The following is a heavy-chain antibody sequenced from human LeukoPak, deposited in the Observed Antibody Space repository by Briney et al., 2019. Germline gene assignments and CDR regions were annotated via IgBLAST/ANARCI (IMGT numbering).Heavy chain of an antibody. CDR1: GYTFTSYG. CDR3: ARDSVACSSTSCYLPDY. V-gene: IGHV1-18*01. D-gene: IGHD2-2*01. Sequence: ASVKVSFKASGYTFTSYGFSWVRQAPGQGLEWMGWISPYNGNTNYAQKFQGRVTMTTDTSTSTAYMELRSLRSDDTAVYYCARDSVACSSTSCYLPDYWGQGTLVTVSS. CDR2: ISPYNGNT. J-gene: IGHJ4*02.